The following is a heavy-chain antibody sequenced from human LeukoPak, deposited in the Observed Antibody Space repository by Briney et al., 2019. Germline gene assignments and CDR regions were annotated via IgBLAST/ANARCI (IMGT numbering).Heavy chain of an antibody. CDR1: GDSISSNY. Sequence: SETLSLTCTVSGDSISSNYWSWIRQPPGKGLEWIGYIYYSGSTNYNPSLKSRVTISVDTSKNQFSLKLSSVTAADTAVYYCARDRTLGAFDIWGQGTMVTVSS. CDR3: ARDRTLGAFDI. J-gene: IGHJ3*02. CDR2: IYYSGST. D-gene: IGHD7-27*01. V-gene: IGHV4-59*01.